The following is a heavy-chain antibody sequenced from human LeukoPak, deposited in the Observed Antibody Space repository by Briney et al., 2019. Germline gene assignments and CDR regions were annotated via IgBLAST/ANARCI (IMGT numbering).Heavy chain of an antibody. Sequence: GGSLRLSCAASGFTFITAAMTWVRQAPGKGLEWVSLIGSSGGSTYYADSVKGRFTISRDNSNHTLSLQMNSLRVEDTAIYYCVKDIQLSTWGRGTMVTVSS. CDR3: VKDIQLST. D-gene: IGHD5-24*01. CDR2: IGSSGGST. J-gene: IGHJ3*01. CDR1: GFTFITAA. V-gene: IGHV3-23*01.